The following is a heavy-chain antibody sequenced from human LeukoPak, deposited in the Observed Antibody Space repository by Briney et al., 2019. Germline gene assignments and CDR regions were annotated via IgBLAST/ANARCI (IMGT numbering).Heavy chain of an antibody. CDR2: IYYSGST. J-gene: IGHJ5*02. Sequence: SGTLSLTCAVSGGSITSSNWWSWVRQPPGKGLEWIGSIYYSGSTYYNPSLKSRVTISVDTSKNQFSLKLSSVTAADTAVYYCATIDYLWGQGTLVTVSS. D-gene: IGHD2/OR15-2a*01. CDR1: GGSITSSNW. V-gene: IGHV4-4*02. CDR3: ATIDYL.